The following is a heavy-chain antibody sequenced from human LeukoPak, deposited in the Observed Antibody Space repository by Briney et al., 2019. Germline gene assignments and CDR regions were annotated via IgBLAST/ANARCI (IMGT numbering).Heavy chain of an antibody. CDR3: TRGDEYGDY. CDR1: GYTFIGYY. CDR2: INPNSGDT. D-gene: IGHD4-17*01. V-gene: IGHV1-2*02. Sequence: ASVKVSCKASGYTFIGYYVHWVRQAPGQGLEWMGWINPNSGDTKYAQKFLGRVTMTSVTSTNTAYMKLTRLISDDTAVYFCTRGDEYGDYWGQGTLVTVSS. J-gene: IGHJ4*02.